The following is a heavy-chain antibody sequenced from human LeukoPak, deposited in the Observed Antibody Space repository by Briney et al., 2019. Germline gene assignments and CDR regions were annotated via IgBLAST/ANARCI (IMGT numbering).Heavy chain of an antibody. CDR3: ARTGGYSYGDSGHFDY. CDR2: INASGGNT. CDR1: GYTFNDHY. V-gene: IGHV1-46*02. Sequence: ASVKLSCAASGYTFNDHYIHWVRQAPGRGLEWVGIINASGGNTSYAHKFQGRVTITRDTSTSTLYMELSSLRSEDTAVYYCARTGGYSYGDSGHFDYWGQGTLVTVSA. J-gene: IGHJ4*02. D-gene: IGHD5-18*01.